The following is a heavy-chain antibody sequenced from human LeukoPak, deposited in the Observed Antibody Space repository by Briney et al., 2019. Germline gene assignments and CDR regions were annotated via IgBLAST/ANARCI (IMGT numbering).Heavy chain of an antibody. D-gene: IGHD3-3*01. Sequence: ASVKVSCKASGYTFTSYGISWVRQAPGQGLEWMGCISAYNGNTNYAQKLQGRVTMTTDTSTSTAYMELRSLRSDDTAVYYCARSGGVFWSGRLVPRWFDPWGQGTLVTVSS. CDR1: GYTFTSYG. CDR3: ARSGGVFWSGRLVPRWFDP. CDR2: ISAYNGNT. J-gene: IGHJ5*02. V-gene: IGHV1-18*01.